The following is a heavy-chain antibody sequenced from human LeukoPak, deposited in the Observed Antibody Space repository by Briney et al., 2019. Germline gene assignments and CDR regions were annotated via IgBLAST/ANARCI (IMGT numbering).Heavy chain of an antibody. CDR2: INPSGGST. D-gene: IGHD6-19*01. CDR1: GYTFTSYY. J-gene: IGHJ1*01. CDR3: AGRPLGLVPIRSAEYFQH. V-gene: IGHV1-46*01. Sequence: ASVKVSCKASGYTFTSYYMHWVRQAPGQGLEWMGIINPSGGSTSYAQKFQGRVTMTRDTSTSTVYMELSSLRSEDTAVYYCAGRPLGLVPIRSAEYFQHWGQGTLVTVSS.